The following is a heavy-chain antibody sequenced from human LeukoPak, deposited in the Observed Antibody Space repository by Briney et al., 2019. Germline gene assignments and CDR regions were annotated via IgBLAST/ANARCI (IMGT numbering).Heavy chain of an antibody. D-gene: IGHD1-26*01. CDR1: GSSVGTYE. CDR2: FRSNRGTI. J-gene: IGHJ3*02. Sequence: GGSLRLSCAASGSSVGTYETNWVRQAPGEGLGWMSYFRSNRGTIYYAVSVRGRFTVSGDSAKNSLYLQMNRLRSYDTAVYYWARGTLLIAFDIWGQGTMVTVSS. V-gene: IGHV3-48*03. CDR3: ARGTLLIAFDI.